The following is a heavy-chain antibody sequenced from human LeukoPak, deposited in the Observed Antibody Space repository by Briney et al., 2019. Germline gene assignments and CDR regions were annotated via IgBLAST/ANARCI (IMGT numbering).Heavy chain of an antibody. V-gene: IGHV3-74*01. CDR1: GLTFSSHW. Sequence: GGSLRLSCAASGLTFSSHWMHWVRQVPGKGLVWVTRMNSDGTSIIHADSVKGRFTISRDNAENTLYLQMNSLRPEDTALYYCARSQSGVFDVWGQGTMVIVSS. J-gene: IGHJ3*01. D-gene: IGHD2-15*01. CDR3: ARSQSGVFDV. CDR2: MNSDGTSI.